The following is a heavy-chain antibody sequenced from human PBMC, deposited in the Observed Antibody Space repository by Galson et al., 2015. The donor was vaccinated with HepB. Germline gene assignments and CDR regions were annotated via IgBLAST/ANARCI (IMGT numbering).Heavy chain of an antibody. V-gene: IGHV3-66*01. D-gene: IGHD2-21*01. CDR1: GFTVRNNY. Sequence: SLRLSCAAFGFTVRNNYINWVRQAPGKGLEWPSLIYSGGTTFSANSVKGRFTISRDNSKNTLYLQMHNLRVEDTAVYYGASDHTVGHFPTGGMDVWGQGTTVTVSS. CDR2: IYSGGTT. CDR3: ASDHTVGHFPTGGMDV. J-gene: IGHJ6*02.